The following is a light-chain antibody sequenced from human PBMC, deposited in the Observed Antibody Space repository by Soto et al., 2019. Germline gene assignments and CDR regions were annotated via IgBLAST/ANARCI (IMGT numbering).Light chain of an antibody. J-gene: IGKJ1*01. CDR1: QSVSSSY. Sequence: EIVLTQSPGTLSLSPGERATLSCRASQSVSSSYLAWYQQKPSQAPRLLIYGASTRATGIPDRFSGSGSGTDFTLTISRLEPEDFAVYYCQQYSSSPWTFGQGTKVEIK. CDR2: GAS. V-gene: IGKV3-20*01. CDR3: QQYSSSPWT.